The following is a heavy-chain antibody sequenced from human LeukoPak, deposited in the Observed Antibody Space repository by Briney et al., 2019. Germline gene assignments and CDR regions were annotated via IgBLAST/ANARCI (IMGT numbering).Heavy chain of an antibody. CDR3: ARLTPRYYYYGMDV. J-gene: IGHJ6*02. Sequence: SETLSLTCTVSGGSISSYYWSWIRQPPGRGLEWIGYIYYSGSTNYNPSLKSRVTISVDTSKNQFSLKLSSVTAADTAVYYCARLTPRYYYYGMDVWGQGTTVTVSS. CDR2: IYYSGST. V-gene: IGHV4-59*01. CDR1: GGSISSYY.